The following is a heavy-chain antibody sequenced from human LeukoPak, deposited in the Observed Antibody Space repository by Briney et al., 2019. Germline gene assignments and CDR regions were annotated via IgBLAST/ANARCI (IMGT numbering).Heavy chain of an antibody. D-gene: IGHD6-13*01. CDR1: EFIFSSYA. V-gene: IGHV3-23*01. Sequence: GGSLRLSCAASEFIFSSYAMTWVRQAPGKGLEWVSLIRGTGGNTYYADSVKGRFTMSRDNSKNTLYLQLNSLRAEDTAVYYCAKGPKQQLVGSRGHFFDYWGQEPWSPSPQ. J-gene: IGHJ4*01. CDR3: AKGPKQQLVGSRGHFFDY. CDR2: IRGTGGNT.